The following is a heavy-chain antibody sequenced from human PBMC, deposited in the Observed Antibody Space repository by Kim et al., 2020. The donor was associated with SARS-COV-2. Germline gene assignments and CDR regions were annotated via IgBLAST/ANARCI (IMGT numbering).Heavy chain of an antibody. V-gene: IGHV3-48*03. J-gene: IGHJ4*02. CDR3: AALYSGSYSAPDY. D-gene: IGHD1-26*01. Sequence: GGSLRLSCAASGFTFSSYEMNWVRQAPGKGLEWVSYIASSGSTTKYADSVKGRFTISRDTAKNSLYLQMNRLRAEDTAVYYCAALYSGSYSAPDYWGQGTLVTVSS. CDR1: GFTFSSYE. CDR2: IASSGSTT.